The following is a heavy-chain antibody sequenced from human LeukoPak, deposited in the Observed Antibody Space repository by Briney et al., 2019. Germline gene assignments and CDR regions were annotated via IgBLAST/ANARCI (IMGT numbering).Heavy chain of an antibody. J-gene: IGHJ3*02. Sequence: PGGSLRLSCTASGFTFGDYAMSWFRQAPGKGLEWVGLIRSKAYGGTTEYAASVKGRFTISRDDSKSIAYLQMNSLKTEDTAVYYCTRRIPIRRVDIWGQGTMVTVSS. CDR1: GFTFGDYA. CDR2: IRSKAYGGTT. CDR3: TRRIPIRRVDI. V-gene: IGHV3-49*03.